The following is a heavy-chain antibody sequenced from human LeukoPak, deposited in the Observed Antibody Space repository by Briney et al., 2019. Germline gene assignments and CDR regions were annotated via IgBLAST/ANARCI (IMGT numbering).Heavy chain of an antibody. V-gene: IGHV1-69*05. CDR2: IIGVFGTG. J-gene: IGHJ3*02. CDR3: AMYTPFGVVNHAFDI. CDR1: GGSFSNPV. Sequence: GSSVKVSCKASGGSFSNPVITWVRQAPGQGLEWMGGIIGVFGTGKYAQKFQGRVTITTDESTSTTYVELSSLRSEDTAIYFCAMYTPFGVVNHAFDIWGQGTLVTVSS. D-gene: IGHD3-3*01.